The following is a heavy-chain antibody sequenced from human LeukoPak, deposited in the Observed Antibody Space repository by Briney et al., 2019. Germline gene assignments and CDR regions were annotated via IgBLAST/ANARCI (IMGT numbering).Heavy chain of an antibody. J-gene: IGHJ6*02. D-gene: IGHD3-22*01. Sequence: PGGSLRLSCAASGFTFSSYGMHWVRQAPGKGLEWVAVIWYDGSNKYYADSVKGRFTISRDNSKNTLDLQMNSLRAEDTAVYYCTRDRSSGWPRLQGMDVWGQGTTVTVSS. CDR3: TRDRSSGWPRLQGMDV. CDR2: IWYDGSNK. V-gene: IGHV3-33*01. CDR1: GFTFSSYG.